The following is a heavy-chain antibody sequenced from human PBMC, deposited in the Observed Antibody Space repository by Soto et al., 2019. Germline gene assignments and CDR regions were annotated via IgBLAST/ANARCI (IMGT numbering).Heavy chain of an antibody. J-gene: IGHJ5*02. V-gene: IGHV3-48*01. Sequence: EVQLVESGGGLVQPGGSLRLSCAASGFTFSSYSMNWVRQAPGKGLAWVSYISSSSSTIYYADSVKGRFTISRDNAKNSLYRQMNSLRAEDTAVYYCARHPERIAQIGWFDPWGQGTLVTVSS. D-gene: IGHD6-13*01. CDR2: ISSSSSTI. CDR1: GFTFSSYS. CDR3: ARHPERIAQIGWFDP.